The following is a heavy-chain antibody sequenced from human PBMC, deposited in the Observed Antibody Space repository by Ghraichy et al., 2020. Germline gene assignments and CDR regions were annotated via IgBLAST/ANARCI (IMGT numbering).Heavy chain of an antibody. V-gene: IGHV3-33*01. D-gene: IGHD2-2*02. CDR2: IWYDGSNK. CDR1: GFTFSSYG. CDR3: ARLSASDCSSTSCHIDY. Sequence: LSLTCAASGFTFSSYGMHWVRQAPGKGLEWAAVIWYDGSNKYYVDSVKGRFTISRDNSKNTLYLQMNSLGAEDTAMYYCARLSASDCSSTSCHIDYWGQVFLVTVSS. J-gene: IGHJ4*02.